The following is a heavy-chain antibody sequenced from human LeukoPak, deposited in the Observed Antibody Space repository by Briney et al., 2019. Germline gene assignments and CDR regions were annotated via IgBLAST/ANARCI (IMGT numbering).Heavy chain of an antibody. CDR1: GFTFSRFN. J-gene: IGHJ4*02. D-gene: IGHD2-2*01. CDR2: IWHDGSNK. CDR3: ARRVVVPAAPYYFDY. Sequence: GRSLRLSCAASGFTFSRFNLHWVRQAPGKGLEWVAVIWHDGSNKYYTDSVKGRFTISRDDSKNTLYLQMNSLRAEDTAVYYCARRVVVPAAPYYFDYWGQGTLVTVSS. V-gene: IGHV3-33*01.